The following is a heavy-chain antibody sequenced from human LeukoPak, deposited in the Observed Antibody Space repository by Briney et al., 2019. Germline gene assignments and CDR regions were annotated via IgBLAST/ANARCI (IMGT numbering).Heavy chain of an antibody. CDR1: GGTFSSYA. J-gene: IGHJ4*02. CDR2: IIPILGIA. Sequence: SVKVSCKASGGTFSSYAISWVRQAPGQGLEWMGRIIPILGIANYAQKFQGRVTITADKSTSTAYMELSSLRSEDTAVYYCARDMDYYDSSGYLSPFYWGQGTLVTVSS. V-gene: IGHV1-69*04. CDR3: ARDMDYYDSSGYLSPFY. D-gene: IGHD3-22*01.